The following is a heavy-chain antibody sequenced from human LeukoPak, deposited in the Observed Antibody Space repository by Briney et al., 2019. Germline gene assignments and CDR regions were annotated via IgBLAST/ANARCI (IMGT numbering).Heavy chain of an antibody. V-gene: IGHV1-18*01. CDR1: GYTFTSYG. J-gene: IGHJ4*02. CDR2: ISAYNGNT. Sequence: ASVKVSCKASGYTFTSYGISWVRQAPGQGLEWMGWISAYNGNTNYAQKFQGRVTMTRDTSIVTAYMELSRLKSDDTAVYFCARIIVGGYFPLDYWGQGTLVTVSS. CDR3: ARIIVGGYFPLDY. D-gene: IGHD3-9*01.